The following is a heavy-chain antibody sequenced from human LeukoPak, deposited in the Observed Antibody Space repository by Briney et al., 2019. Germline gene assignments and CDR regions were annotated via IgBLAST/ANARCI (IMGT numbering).Heavy chain of an antibody. Sequence: GGSLRLSCAASGFTFDDYAMPWVRQAPGKGLEWVSGISWNSGSIGYADSVKGRFTTSRDNAKNSLYLQMNSLRAEDTALYYCAKIPSYSSGWYFDYWGQGTLVTVSS. CDR2: ISWNSGSI. V-gene: IGHV3-9*01. CDR3: AKIPSYSSGWYFDY. D-gene: IGHD6-19*01. CDR1: GFTFDDYA. J-gene: IGHJ4*02.